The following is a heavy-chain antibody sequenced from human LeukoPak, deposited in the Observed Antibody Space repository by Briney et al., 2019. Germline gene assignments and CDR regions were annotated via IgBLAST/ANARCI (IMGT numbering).Heavy chain of an antibody. CDR2: ISSSSSYI. V-gene: IGHV3-21*01. CDR1: GFTFSSYS. D-gene: IGHD2-2*01. Sequence: GGSLRLSCAASGFTFSSYSMNWVRQAPGKGLEWVSSISSSSSYIYYADSVKGRFTISRDNAKDSLYLQMNSLRAEDTAVYYCARQGLVVPAVPYGESYFDYWGQGTLVTVSS. J-gene: IGHJ4*02. CDR3: ARQGLVVPAVPYGESYFDY.